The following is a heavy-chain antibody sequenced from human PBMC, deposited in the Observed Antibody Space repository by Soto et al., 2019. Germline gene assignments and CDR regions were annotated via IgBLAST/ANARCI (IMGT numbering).Heavy chain of an antibody. CDR2: IDPSDSYT. V-gene: IGHV5-10-1*01. J-gene: IGHJ6*02. CDR1: GYSFTSYW. CDR3: ARQGYSSSWSRGYYYGMDV. D-gene: IGHD6-13*01. Sequence: GESLKISCKGSGYSFTSYWISWVRQMPGKGLAWMGRIDPSDSYTNYSPSFQGHVTISADKSISTAYLQWSSLKASDTAMYYCARQGYSSSWSRGYYYGMDVWGQGTTVTFSS.